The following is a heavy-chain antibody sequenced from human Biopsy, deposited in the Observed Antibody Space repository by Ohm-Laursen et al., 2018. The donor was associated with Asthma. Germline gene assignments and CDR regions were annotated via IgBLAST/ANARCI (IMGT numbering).Heavy chain of an antibody. J-gene: IGHJ4*02. CDR2: ISFDGSNK. CDR1: GFTFSNYG. D-gene: IGHD1-26*01. V-gene: IGHV3-30*18. Sequence: SLRLSCSASGFTFSNYGMHWVRQAPGKGLDWVAVISFDGSNKNYTDSVKGRFTISRDNSRNTLHLQMNSLRAEDTAVYYCAKDVFPGWELRRGPDYWGQGTLVTVST. CDR3: AKDVFPGWELRRGPDY.